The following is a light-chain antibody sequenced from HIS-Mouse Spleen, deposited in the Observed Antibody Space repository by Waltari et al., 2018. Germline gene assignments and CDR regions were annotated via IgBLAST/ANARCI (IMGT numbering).Light chain of an antibody. CDR2: KDS. V-gene: IGLV3-25*03. CDR1: ALPKPY. CDR3: QSADSSGTYV. J-gene: IGLJ1*01. Sequence: SYELTQPLSVSVSPGQTARITCSGDALPKPYAYWYQQKPGQAPVLVIYKDSERPSGIPERFSGSSSGTTVTLTISGVQAEDEADYYCQSADSSGTYVFGTGTKVTVL.